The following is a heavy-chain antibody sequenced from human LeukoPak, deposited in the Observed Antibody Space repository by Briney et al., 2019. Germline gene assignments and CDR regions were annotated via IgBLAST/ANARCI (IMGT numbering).Heavy chain of an antibody. CDR3: ASYPRGVIVSADDAFDI. CDR2: IYTSGST. J-gene: IGHJ3*02. Sequence: SETLSLTCTVSGGSISSYYWGWIRQPAGKGREWIGRIYTSGSTNYNPSLKSRVTMSVDTSKNQFSLKLSSVTAADTAVYYCASYPRGVIVSADDAFDIWGQGTMVTVSS. CDR1: GGSISSYY. V-gene: IGHV4-4*07. D-gene: IGHD3-16*02.